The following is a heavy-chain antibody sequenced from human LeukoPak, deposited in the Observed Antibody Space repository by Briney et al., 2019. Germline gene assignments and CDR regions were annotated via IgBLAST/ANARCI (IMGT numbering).Heavy chain of an antibody. D-gene: IGHD3-3*01. V-gene: IGHV3-23*01. CDR2: ISGSGGST. CDR1: GFTFSSYA. Sequence: AGGSLRLSCAASGFTFSSYAMSWVRQAPGKGLEWVSAISGSGGSTYYADSVKGRFTISRDNSKNTLYLQMNSLRAEDTAVYYCAKAYVFWSGPPGDYWGQGTLVTVSS. CDR3: AKAYVFWSGPPGDY. J-gene: IGHJ4*02.